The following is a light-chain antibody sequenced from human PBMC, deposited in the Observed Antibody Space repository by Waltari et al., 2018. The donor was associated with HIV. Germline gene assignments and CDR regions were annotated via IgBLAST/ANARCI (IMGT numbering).Light chain of an antibody. CDR3: CSSAGSRTYV. CDR1: RSDVGSHNL. CDR2: DVS. J-gene: IGLJ1*01. V-gene: IGLV2-23*02. Sequence: QSALTHPASVSGSPGQSITISCPGPRSDVGSHNLVSWYQQYPGKAPKVIIYDVSKRPSGVSNRFSGSKSGNTASLTISGLQAEDEADYYCCSSAGSRTYVFGTGTKVTAL.